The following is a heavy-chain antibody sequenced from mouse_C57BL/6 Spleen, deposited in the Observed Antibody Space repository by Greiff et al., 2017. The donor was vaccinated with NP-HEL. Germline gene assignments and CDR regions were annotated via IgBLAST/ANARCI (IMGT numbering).Heavy chain of an antibody. D-gene: IGHD1-1*01. J-gene: IGHJ1*03. CDR1: GYTFTGYW. Sequence: PLQQSGAELMKPGASVKLSCKATGYTFTGYWIEWVKQRPGHGLEWIGEILPGSGSTNYNEKFKGKATFTADTSSNTAYMQLSSLTTEDSAIYYCARGAYYYGSHWYFDVWGTGTTVTVSS. V-gene: IGHV1-9*01. CDR3: ARGAYYYGSHWYFDV. CDR2: ILPGSGST.